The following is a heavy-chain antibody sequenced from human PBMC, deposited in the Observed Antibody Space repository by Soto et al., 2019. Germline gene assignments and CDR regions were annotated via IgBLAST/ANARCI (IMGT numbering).Heavy chain of an antibody. CDR3: AKGAKGYYDILTGPNWFDP. V-gene: IGHV3-30*18. Sequence: GGSLRLSCAASGFTFSSYGMHWVRQAPGKGLEWVAVISYDGSNKYYADSVKGRFTISRDNSKNTLYLQMNSLRAEDTAVYYCAKGAKGYYDILTGPNWFDPWGQGTLVTVSS. D-gene: IGHD3-9*01. CDR1: GFTFSSYG. J-gene: IGHJ5*02. CDR2: ISYDGSNK.